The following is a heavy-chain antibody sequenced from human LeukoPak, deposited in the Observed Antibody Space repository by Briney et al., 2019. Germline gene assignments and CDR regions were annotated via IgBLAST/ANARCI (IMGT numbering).Heavy chain of an antibody. Sequence: PSETLSLTCTVSGYSISSGYYWGWIRQPPGKGLEWIGEINHSGSTNYNPSLKSRVTISVDTSKNQFSLKLSSVTAADTAVYYCATTTVTTYDYWGQGTLVTVSS. CDR1: GYSISSGYY. CDR3: ATTTVTTYDY. D-gene: IGHD4-11*01. J-gene: IGHJ4*02. CDR2: INHSGST. V-gene: IGHV4-38-2*02.